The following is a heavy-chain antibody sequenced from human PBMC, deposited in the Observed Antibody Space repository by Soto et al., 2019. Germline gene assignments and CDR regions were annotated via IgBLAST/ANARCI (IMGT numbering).Heavy chain of an antibody. J-gene: IGHJ4*02. D-gene: IGHD3-22*01. Sequence: GASVKVSCKASGYTFTGYYMHWLRQSAGQGLEWMGWINPNSGGTNYAQKFQGRVTMTRDTSTSTAYMELSRLRSDDTAVYYCAREIAYYYDSSGYYETDYWGQGTLVTVSS. CDR2: INPNSGGT. V-gene: IGHV1-2*02. CDR3: AREIAYYYDSSGYYETDY. CDR1: GYTFTGYY.